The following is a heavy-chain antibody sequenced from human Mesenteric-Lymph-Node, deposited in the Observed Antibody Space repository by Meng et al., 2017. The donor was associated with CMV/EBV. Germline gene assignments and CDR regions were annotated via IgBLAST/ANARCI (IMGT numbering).Heavy chain of an antibody. CDR3: ARGGWGYSYGYDY. J-gene: IGHJ4*02. Sequence: GGSLRLSCAASGFTFGDYGINWVRQAPGKGLEWVSGINWNGGSTGYADSVKGRFTISRDNAKNSLYLQTNSLRAEDTALYYCARGGWGYSYGYDYWGQGTLVTVSS. V-gene: IGHV3-20*04. D-gene: IGHD5-18*01. CDR1: GFTFGDYG. CDR2: INWNGGST.